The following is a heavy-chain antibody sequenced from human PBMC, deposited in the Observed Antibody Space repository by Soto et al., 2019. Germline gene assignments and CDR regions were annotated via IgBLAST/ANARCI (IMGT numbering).Heavy chain of an antibody. V-gene: IGHV1-18*01. D-gene: IGHD4-17*01. Sequence: ASVKVSCKASGYTFTSYGMHWVRQAPGQGLEWMGTIYPGGVNIAYAQKFKGRVTMTTDTSTSTAYMELRSLRSDDTAVYYCARDLHGDPYYWGQGTLVTVSS. CDR2: IYPGGVNI. CDR1: GYTFTSYG. J-gene: IGHJ4*02. CDR3: ARDLHGDPYY.